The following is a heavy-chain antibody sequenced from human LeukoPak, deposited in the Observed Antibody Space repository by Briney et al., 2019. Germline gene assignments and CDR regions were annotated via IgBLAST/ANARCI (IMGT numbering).Heavy chain of an antibody. J-gene: IGHJ5*02. CDR1: GGTFINYA. CDR2: IIPVFGTP. Sequence: ASVKVSCKASGGTFINYAISWVRQAPGQGLEWMGGIIPVFGTPNYAQKFQGRVTITADESTSTAYMELSSLRSEDTAVYYCARERGDGSGSYYMTANWFDPWGQGTLVTVSS. CDR3: ARERGDGSGSYYMTANWFDP. D-gene: IGHD3-10*01. V-gene: IGHV1-69*01.